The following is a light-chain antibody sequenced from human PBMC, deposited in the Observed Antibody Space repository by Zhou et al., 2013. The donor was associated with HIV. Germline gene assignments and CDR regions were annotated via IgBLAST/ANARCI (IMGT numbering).Light chain of an antibody. V-gene: IGKV1-33*01. CDR2: DAS. J-gene: IGKJ4*01. CDR1: QDISNF. CDR3: QQYKNFPLT. Sequence: DIQMTQSPSSLSASVGDRVTITCQASQDISNFLNWYQQKPGKAPKLLIYDASNLETGVPSRFSGSGSGTDFTLTISNLQPEDIATYYCQQYKNFPLTFGGGTKVEIK.